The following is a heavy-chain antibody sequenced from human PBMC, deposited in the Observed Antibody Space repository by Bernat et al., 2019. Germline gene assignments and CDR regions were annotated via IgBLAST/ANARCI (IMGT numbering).Heavy chain of an antibody. CDR2: IKSKTDGGTT. J-gene: IGHJ4*02. CDR3: TTDLPLRIVAPL. CDR1: GFTFSNAW. D-gene: IGHD6-6*01. V-gene: IGHV3-15*01. Sequence: EVQLVESGGGLVKPGGSLRLSCAASGFTFSNAWMSWVRQAPGKGLEWVGRIKSKTDGGTTDYAAPVKGRFTISRDDSKNTLYLQMNSLKTEDTAVYYCTTDLPLRIVAPLWGQGTLVTVSS.